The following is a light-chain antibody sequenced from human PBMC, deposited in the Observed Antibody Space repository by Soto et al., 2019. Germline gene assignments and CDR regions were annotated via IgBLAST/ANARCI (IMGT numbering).Light chain of an antibody. CDR1: SSDVGDYNY. Sequence: QSALTQPASVSGSPGQSITISCTGTSSDVGDYNYVSWYQQHPGKAPKLMIYEVSNRPSGVSNRFSGSKSGNTASLTISGLQAEDEADYYCTSYTSFSTVIIGGGTKLTV. J-gene: IGLJ2*01. V-gene: IGLV2-14*01. CDR2: EVS. CDR3: TSYTSFSTVI.